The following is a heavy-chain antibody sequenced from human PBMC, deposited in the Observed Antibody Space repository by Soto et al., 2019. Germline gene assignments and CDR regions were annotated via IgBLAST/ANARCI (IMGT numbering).Heavy chain of an antibody. J-gene: IGHJ4*02. CDR2: INPSGIT. Sequence: QVQLQQWGAGLLKPSETLSLTCAVYGGSLSDYYWYWIRQPPGKGLEWIGEINPSGITKYTPSLESRVTXSXDXXKNHFSLRLNSVTAAETAVYYCARGAISGHGYSETWGQGTLVTVSS. D-gene: IGHD5-18*01. V-gene: IGHV4-34*01. CDR1: GGSLSDYY. CDR3: ARGAISGHGYSET.